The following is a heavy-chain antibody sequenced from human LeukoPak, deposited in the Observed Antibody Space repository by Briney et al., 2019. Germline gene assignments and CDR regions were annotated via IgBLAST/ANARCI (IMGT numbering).Heavy chain of an antibody. D-gene: IGHD3-10*01. Sequence: ASVKVSCKASGYTFTSYGISWVRQAPGQGLEWMGWISAYNGNTNYAQKLQGRVTMTTDTSTSTAYMELRSLRSDDTAVYYCARARITMVRGPLYWFDPWGQGTLVTVSS. J-gene: IGHJ5*02. CDR3: ARARITMVRGPLYWFDP. CDR1: GYTFTSYG. V-gene: IGHV1-18*01. CDR2: ISAYNGNT.